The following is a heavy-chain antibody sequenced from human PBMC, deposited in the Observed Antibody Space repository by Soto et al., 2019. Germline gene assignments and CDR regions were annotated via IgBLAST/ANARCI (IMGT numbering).Heavy chain of an antibody. CDR3: ATQTISYTWGV. CDR2: LHHDGTT. CDR1: GGPITTTTW. D-gene: IGHD3-16*01. V-gene: IGHV4-4*02. J-gene: IGHJ6*02. Sequence: QVQLQESGPGLVKPSETLSLTCAVSGGPITTTTWWAWVRLPPGKGLEWIGELHHDGTTNYNPSLESPITMSLDKSNTHFSPKPTSVTAADTAIYYCATQTISYTWGVWGRGTTVTVSS.